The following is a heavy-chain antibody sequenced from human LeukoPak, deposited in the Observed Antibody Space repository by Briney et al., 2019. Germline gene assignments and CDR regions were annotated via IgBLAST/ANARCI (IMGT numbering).Heavy chain of an antibody. D-gene: IGHD6-19*01. J-gene: IGHJ4*02. CDR2: IIPIFGTA. Sequence: SVKVSCKASGGTFSSYAISWVRQAPGQGLELMGGIIPIFGTANYAQKFQGRVTITADKSTSTAYMELSSLRSEDTAVYYCARDSSGWQQGGYWGQGTLVTVSS. V-gene: IGHV1-69*06. CDR3: ARDSSGWQQGGY. CDR1: GGTFSSYA.